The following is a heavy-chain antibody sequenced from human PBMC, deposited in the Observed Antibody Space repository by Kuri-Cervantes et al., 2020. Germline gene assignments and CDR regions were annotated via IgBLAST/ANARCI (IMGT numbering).Heavy chain of an antibody. D-gene: IGHD5-24*01. V-gene: IGHV4-39*07. J-gene: IGHJ4*02. CDR3: ARGMSRWLPYYFTY. CDR1: GGSISSSSYY. Sequence: SETLSLTCTVSGGSISSSSYYWGWIRQPPGKGLEWVGSIYYSGSTNYNPSLKSRVTISVDTSKNQFSLKLSSVTAADTAVYYCARGMSRWLPYYFTYWGQGTLVTVSS. CDR2: IYYSGST.